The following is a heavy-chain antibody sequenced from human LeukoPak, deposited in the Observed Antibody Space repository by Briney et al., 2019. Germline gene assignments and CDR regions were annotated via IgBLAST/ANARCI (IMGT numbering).Heavy chain of an antibody. Sequence: ASVKVSCKASGYTFTSYDINWVRQATGQGLEWMGWMNPNSGNTGYAQKFQGRVTITRNTSISTAYMELSSLRSEDTAVYYCAGGPPRPAAFYYYYMDVWGKGTTVTVSS. V-gene: IGHV1-8*03. CDR2: MNPNSGNT. D-gene: IGHD2-2*01. CDR1: GYTFTSYD. J-gene: IGHJ6*03. CDR3: AGGPPRPAAFYYYYMDV.